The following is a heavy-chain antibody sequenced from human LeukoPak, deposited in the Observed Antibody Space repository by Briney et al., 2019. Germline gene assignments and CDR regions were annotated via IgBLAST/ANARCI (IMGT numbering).Heavy chain of an antibody. CDR2: IFYTGRS. V-gene: IGHV4-59*01. Sequence: SETLSLTCIVSGGSISGYYWGWIRQPPGKGLEWIGYIFYTGRSKYSPSLKSRVTMSVDTPKNLLSLKLSSVTAADTAVYYCARYDTSGSALETWGQGILVTVSS. J-gene: IGHJ5*02. CDR3: ARYDTSGSALET. D-gene: IGHD3-22*01. CDR1: GGSISGYY.